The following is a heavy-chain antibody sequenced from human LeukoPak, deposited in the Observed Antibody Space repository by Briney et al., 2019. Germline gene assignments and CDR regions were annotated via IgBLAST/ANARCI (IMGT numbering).Heavy chain of an antibody. CDR2: IIPIFGTA. J-gene: IGHJ6*03. Sequence: ASVKVSCKASGGTFSSYAISWVRQAPGQGLEWMGGIIPIFGTANYAQKFQGRVTITTDESTSTAYMELSSLRSEDTAVYYCARALRGYNGFHYYYYYMDVWGKGTTVTVSS. D-gene: IGHD5-12*01. V-gene: IGHV1-69*05. CDR3: ARALRGYNGFHYYYYYMDV. CDR1: GGTFSSYA.